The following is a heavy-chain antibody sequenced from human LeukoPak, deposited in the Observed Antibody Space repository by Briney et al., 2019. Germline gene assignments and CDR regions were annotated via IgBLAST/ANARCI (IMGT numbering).Heavy chain of an antibody. CDR3: AREPSITIFGVVYFDY. CDR1: GFTFSSYS. CDR2: ISSSSIYI. D-gene: IGHD3-3*01. J-gene: IGHJ4*02. V-gene: IGHV3-21*01. Sequence: PGGSPRLSCAASGFTFSSYSMNWVRQAPGKGLEWVLSISSSSIYIFYADSVKGRFTISRDNANNSLYLQMNSLRAEDTAVYYCAREPSITIFGVVYFDYWGQGTLVTVSS.